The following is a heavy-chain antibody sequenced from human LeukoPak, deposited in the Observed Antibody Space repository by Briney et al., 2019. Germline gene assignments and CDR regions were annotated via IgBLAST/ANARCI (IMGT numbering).Heavy chain of an antibody. CDR2: IWYDGSNK. J-gene: IGHJ6*04. D-gene: IGHD2-2*01. CDR3: ARDSLDIVVVPAAPEGTDYYYYYGMDV. V-gene: IGHV3-33*08. CDR1: GFTFSSYA. Sequence: GGSLRLSCAASGFTFSSYAMRWVRQAPGKGLEWVAVIWYDGSNKYYADSVKGRFTISRDNSKNTLYLQMNSLRAEDTAVYYCARDSLDIVVVPAAPEGTDYYYYYGMDVWGKGTTVTVSS.